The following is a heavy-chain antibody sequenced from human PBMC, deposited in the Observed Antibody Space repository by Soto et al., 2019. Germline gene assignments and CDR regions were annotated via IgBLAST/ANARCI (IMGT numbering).Heavy chain of an antibody. CDR3: ARRWGTSFDF. CDR2: IYYSGST. V-gene: IGHV4-59*01. D-gene: IGHD7-27*01. J-gene: IGHJ4*02. CDR1: GGSISSYY. Sequence: QVQLQESGPGLVKPSETLSLTCTVSGGSISSYYWSWIRQPPGKGLEWIGYIYYSGSTNYNPSLKSRVTISVDTSKNQFSLKVSSGTAADTAVYYCARRWGTSFDFWGQGTLVTVSS.